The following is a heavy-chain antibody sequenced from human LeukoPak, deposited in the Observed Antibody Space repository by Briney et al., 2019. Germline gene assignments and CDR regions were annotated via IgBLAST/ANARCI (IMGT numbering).Heavy chain of an antibody. D-gene: IGHD3-10*01. CDR3: ARGSMVRGVIIPD. CDR2: INHSGST. V-gene: IGHV4-34*01. J-gene: IGHJ4*02. CDR1: GGSFSGDY. Sequence: PSETLSLTCAVYGGSFSGDYWSWIRQPPGKGLELIGEINHSGSTNHNPSLKSRVTISVDTSKNQFSLKLTSVTAADTAVYYCARGSMVRGVIIPDWGQGTLVTVSS.